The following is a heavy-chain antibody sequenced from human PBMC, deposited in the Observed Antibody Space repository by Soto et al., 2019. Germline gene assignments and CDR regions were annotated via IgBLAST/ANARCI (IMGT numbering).Heavy chain of an antibody. Sequence: SGPTLLNPTQPLTLTCTFSGFSLSTSGVGVGWIRQPPGKALEWLALIYWDDDKRYSPSLKSRLTITKDTSKNQVVLTMTNMDPVDTATYYCAHKIDWNHEIDYWGQGTLVTVSS. CDR3: AHKIDWNHEIDY. CDR2: IYWDDDK. CDR1: GFSLSTSGVG. V-gene: IGHV2-5*02. D-gene: IGHD1-1*01. J-gene: IGHJ4*02.